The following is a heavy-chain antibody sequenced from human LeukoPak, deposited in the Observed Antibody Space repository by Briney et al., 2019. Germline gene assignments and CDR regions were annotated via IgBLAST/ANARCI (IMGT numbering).Heavy chain of an antibody. Sequence: GGSLRLSCAASGFTFSSYAMSWVRQAPGKGLEWVSAFSGSGGSTYYADSVKGRFTISRDNSKNTLFLQMNSLRAEDTAVYYCARDHVKLGSGFHPFDAFDIWGQGTLVTVSS. J-gene: IGHJ3*02. CDR3: ARDHVKLGSGFHPFDAFDI. D-gene: IGHD3-22*01. CDR1: GFTFSSYA. V-gene: IGHV3-23*01. CDR2: FSGSGGST.